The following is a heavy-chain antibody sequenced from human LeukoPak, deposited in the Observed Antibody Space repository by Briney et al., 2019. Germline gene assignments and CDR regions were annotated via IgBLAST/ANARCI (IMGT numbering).Heavy chain of an antibody. Sequence: QPGGSLRLSCAASGFTFSSYEMNWVRQAPGKGLEWVSYISTSGNSIYYADSVKGRFTISRDNAKNSLFLQMNSLRAEDTAVYYCARAGSYFLWGKGTTVTVSS. V-gene: IGHV3-48*03. CDR1: GFTFSSYE. CDR3: ARAGSYFL. CDR2: ISTSGNSI. J-gene: IGHJ6*04. D-gene: IGHD1-26*01.